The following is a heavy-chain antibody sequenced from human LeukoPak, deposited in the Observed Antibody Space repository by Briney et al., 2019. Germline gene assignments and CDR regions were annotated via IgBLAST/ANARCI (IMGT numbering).Heavy chain of an antibody. Sequence: GGSLRLSCAASGFTFSSYAMSWIRQAPGKGLEWVSYISSSGSTIYYADSVKGRFTISRDNAKNSLYPQMNSLRAEDTAVYYCARGVATGVLSRSYYFDYWGQGTLVTVSS. CDR3: ARGVATGVLSRSYYFDY. V-gene: IGHV3-11*01. CDR1: GFTFSSYA. D-gene: IGHD5-12*01. J-gene: IGHJ4*02. CDR2: ISSSGSTI.